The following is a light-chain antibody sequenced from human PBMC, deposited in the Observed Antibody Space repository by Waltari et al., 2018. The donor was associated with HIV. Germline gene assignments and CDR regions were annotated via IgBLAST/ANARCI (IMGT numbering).Light chain of an antibody. CDR3: QQYGSSPFT. J-gene: IGKJ3*01. Sequence: EIILIHSPVSLSLSPGERTTIPCRASHSVSSSYLAWYQQKHGQAPRLLIYGASSRTTGIPDRCSGSRSGTDFTLSISRLEPEYFAVYYCQQYGSSPFTFGPGTKVDIK. CDR1: HSVSSSY. V-gene: IGKV3-20*01. CDR2: GAS.